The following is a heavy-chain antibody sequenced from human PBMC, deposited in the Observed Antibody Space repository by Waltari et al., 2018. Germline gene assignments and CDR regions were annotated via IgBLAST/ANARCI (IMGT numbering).Heavy chain of an antibody. CDR1: GFTFSSYS. CDR3: ASGDGYNGFDY. V-gene: IGHV3-48*04. D-gene: IGHD5-12*01. CDR2: ISSSSTI. Sequence: EVQLVESGGGLVQPGGSLRLSCAASGFTFSSYSMNWVRQAPGEGLEWVSYISSSSTIYYADSVKGRFTISRDNAKNSLYLQMNSLRAEDTAVYYCASGDGYNGFDYWGQGTLVTVSS. J-gene: IGHJ4*02.